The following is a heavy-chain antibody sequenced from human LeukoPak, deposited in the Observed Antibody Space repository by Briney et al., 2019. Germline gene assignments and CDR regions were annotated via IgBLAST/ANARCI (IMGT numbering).Heavy chain of an antibody. J-gene: IGHJ4*02. D-gene: IGHD1-14*01. V-gene: IGHV3-23*01. CDR1: GFTFSDHA. CDR2: ISSSGGNT. CDR3: ACRQITYFDY. Sequence: GGSLRLSCAASGFTFSDHAMNWVRQAPGKGLEWVSTISSSGGNTYYADSVKGRFSISRDNSKNTLYLQMNSLRAEDTAVYYCACRQITYFDYWGQGTLVTVSS.